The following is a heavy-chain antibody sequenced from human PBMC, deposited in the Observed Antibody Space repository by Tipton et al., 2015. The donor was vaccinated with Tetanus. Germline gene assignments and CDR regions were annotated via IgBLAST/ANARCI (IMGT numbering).Heavy chain of an antibody. V-gene: IGHV4-31*03. CDR2: ISNSGST. D-gene: IGHD3-10*01. CDR1: GASARSTKYY. CDR3: ARDRGVRGGYYYYHGMDV. Sequence: TLSLTCIVSGASARSTKYYWSWIRQHPGEGLEWIGYISNSGSTYYNPSLKSRVTISVDTSQKQISLKVNSVTAADTAVYYCARDRGVRGGYYYYHGMDVWGQGTTVTVSS. J-gene: IGHJ6*02.